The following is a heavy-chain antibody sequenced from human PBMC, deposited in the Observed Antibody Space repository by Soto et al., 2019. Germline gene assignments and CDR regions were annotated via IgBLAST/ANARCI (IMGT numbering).Heavy chain of an antibody. CDR3: GRDSSVVVPYNWFDP. Sequence: ASVKVSCKASGYTFTSYGISWVRQAPGQGLEWMGWISAYNGNTNYAQKLQGRVTMTTDTSTSTAYMELRSLRSDDTAVYYCGRDSSVVVPYNWFDPWGQGTLVTVSS. D-gene: IGHD2-15*01. J-gene: IGHJ5*02. V-gene: IGHV1-18*01. CDR1: GYTFTSYG. CDR2: ISAYNGNT.